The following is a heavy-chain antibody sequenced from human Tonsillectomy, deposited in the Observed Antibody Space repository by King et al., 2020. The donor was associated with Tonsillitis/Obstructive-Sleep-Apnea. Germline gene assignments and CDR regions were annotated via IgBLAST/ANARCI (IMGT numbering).Heavy chain of an antibody. J-gene: IGHJ1*01. CDR3: AKTGRGLHHEYLQH. CDR1: GFSFISYA. D-gene: IGHD5-24*01. V-gene: IGHV3-23*04. CDR2: ICGCGGST. Sequence: VQLVESGGGLVQPGGSLRLSCAASGFSFISYAMIWVRHAPGKGLEWFAAICGCGGSTYYADSVKGRFTISRDNSKNTLYLQMNSLRADDTAVYYCAKTGRGLHHEYLQHWGQGTLVTVSS.